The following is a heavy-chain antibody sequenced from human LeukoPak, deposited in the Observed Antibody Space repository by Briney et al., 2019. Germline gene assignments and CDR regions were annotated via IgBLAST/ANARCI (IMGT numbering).Heavy chain of an antibody. J-gene: IGHJ6*02. CDR1: GYTLTELS. V-gene: IGHV1-24*01. CDR2: FDPEDGET. D-gene: IGHD5-18*01. Sequence: ASVKVSCKVSGYTLTELSMHWVRQAPGKGLEWMGGFDPEDGETSYAQKFQGRVTMTRDTSTSTVYMELSSLRSEDTAVYYCARDQKDVGIQLFRRVYYYGMDVWGQGTTVTVSS. CDR3: ARDQKDVGIQLFRRVYYYGMDV.